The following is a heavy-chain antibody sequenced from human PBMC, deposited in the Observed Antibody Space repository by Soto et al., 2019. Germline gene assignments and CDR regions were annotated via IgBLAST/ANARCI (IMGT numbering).Heavy chain of an antibody. CDR2: IYPGDSDT. V-gene: IGHV5-51*01. CDR3: ARHTGSFPRGYYDSNLDY. CDR1: GYSFTSYW. D-gene: IGHD3-22*01. J-gene: IGHJ4*02. Sequence: PGESLKISCKGSGYSFTSYWIGWVRQMPGKGLEWMGIIYPGDSDTRYSPSFQGQVTISADKSISTAYLQWSSLKASDTAMYYCARHTGSFPRGYYDSNLDYWGQGTLVTVSS.